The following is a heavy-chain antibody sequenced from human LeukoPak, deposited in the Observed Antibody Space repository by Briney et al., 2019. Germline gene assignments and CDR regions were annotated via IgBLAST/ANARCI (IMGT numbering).Heavy chain of an antibody. V-gene: IGHV4-4*07. Sequence: SETLSLTCTVSGYSISSGYYWGWIRQPAGKGLEWIGHIYTSGSTNYNPSLKSRVTMSVDTSKNQFFLKLSSVTAADTAVYYCAKDVVAAVGSFDYWGQGILVTVSS. D-gene: IGHD6-13*01. CDR3: AKDVVAAVGSFDY. CDR1: GYSISSGYY. J-gene: IGHJ4*02. CDR2: IYTSGST.